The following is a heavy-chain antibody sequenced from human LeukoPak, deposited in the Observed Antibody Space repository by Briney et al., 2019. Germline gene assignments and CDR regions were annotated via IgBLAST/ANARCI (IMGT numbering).Heavy chain of an antibody. CDR1: GFTFSSYE. V-gene: IGHV3-48*03. CDR2: ISSSGSTI. J-gene: IGHJ4*02. Sequence: GGSLRLSCAASGFTFSSYEMNWVRQAPGKGLEWVSYISSSGSTIYYADSVKGRFTISRDNAKNSLYLHMNSLRAEDTAVYYCARQGDYGGNSDYWDQGTLVTVSS. CDR3: ARQGDYGGNSDY. D-gene: IGHD4-23*01.